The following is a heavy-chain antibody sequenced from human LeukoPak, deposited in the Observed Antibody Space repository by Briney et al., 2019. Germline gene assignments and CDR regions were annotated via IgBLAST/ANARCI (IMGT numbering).Heavy chain of an antibody. CDR1: GFTFSSYG. J-gene: IGHJ4*02. Sequence: PGGSLRLSCAASGFTFSSYGMHWVRQAPGKGLEWVAVVSYDGSKYYADSVKGRFTISRDNSKNTLYLQMSSLRAEDTAVYYCAKDLNRGLPDDWGQGTLVTVSS. CDR2: VSYDGSK. CDR3: AKDLNRGLPDD. D-gene: IGHD2-21*01. V-gene: IGHV3-30*18.